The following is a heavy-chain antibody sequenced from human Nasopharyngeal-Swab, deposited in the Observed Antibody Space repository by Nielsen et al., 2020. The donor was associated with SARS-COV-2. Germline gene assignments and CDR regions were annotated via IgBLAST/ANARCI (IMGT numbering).Heavy chain of an antibody. D-gene: IGHD1-26*01. CDR1: GYTFISYA. V-gene: IGHV7-4-1*02. CDR3: ARPGWEPYTYYYYGMDV. J-gene: IGHJ6*02. CDR2: INTNTGNP. Sequence: ASVKVSCKASGYTFISYAMNWVRQAPGQGLEWMGWINTNTGNPTYAQGFTGRFVFSLDTSVSTAYLQISSLKAEDTAVYYCARPGWEPYTYYYYGMDVWGQGTTVTVSS.